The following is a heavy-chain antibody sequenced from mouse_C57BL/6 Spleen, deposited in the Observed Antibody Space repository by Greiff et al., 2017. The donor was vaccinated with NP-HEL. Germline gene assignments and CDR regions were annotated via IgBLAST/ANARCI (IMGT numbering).Heavy chain of an antibody. CDR3: ASMSLGGRFAY. CDR2: IWGVGST. V-gene: IGHV2-6*01. D-gene: IGHD4-1*01. J-gene: IGHJ3*01. Sequence: QVQLKESGPGLVAPSQSLSITCTVSGFSLTSYGVDWVRQSPGKGLEWLGVIWGVGSTNYNSALKSRLSISKDNSKSQVFLNMNSLQTDDTAMYYCASMSLGGRFAYWGQGTLVTVSA. CDR1: GFSLTSYG.